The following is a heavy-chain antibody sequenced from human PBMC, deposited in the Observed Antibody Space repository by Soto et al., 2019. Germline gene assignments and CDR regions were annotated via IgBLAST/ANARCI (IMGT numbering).Heavy chain of an antibody. CDR2: IIPIFGTA. CDR3: ARDLYYDSSGSAIFSKYAFDI. D-gene: IGHD3-22*01. Sequence: QVQLVQSGAEVKKPGSSVKVSCKASGGTFSSYAISWVRQAPGQGLEWMGGIIPIFGTANYAQKFQGRVTITADESTSTAYMELSSLRSEDTAVYYCARDLYYDSSGSAIFSKYAFDIWGQGTMVTVSS. J-gene: IGHJ3*02. CDR1: GGTFSSYA. V-gene: IGHV1-69*12.